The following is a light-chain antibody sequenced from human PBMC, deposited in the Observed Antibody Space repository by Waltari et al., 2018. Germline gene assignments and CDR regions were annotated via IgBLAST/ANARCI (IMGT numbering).Light chain of an antibody. CDR3: QHYGTLWT. CDR1: KNINTF. CDR2: RTS. V-gene: IGKV1-5*03. Sequence: DIQMTQSPSSLSASVGDRVTITCRATKNINTFLNWYQQKPCKAPKLLIYRTSNLESGVPSRFSGSGSGTEFTLTISSLQADDFATYYCQHYGTLWTFGQGTKVEFK. J-gene: IGKJ1*01.